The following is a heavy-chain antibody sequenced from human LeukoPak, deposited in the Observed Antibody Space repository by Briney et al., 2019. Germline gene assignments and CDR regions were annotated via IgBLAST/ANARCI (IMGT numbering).Heavy chain of an antibody. Sequence: KPSETLSLTCTVSGGSINSYFWSWVRQPPGKGLEWIGRIYTSGSTNYNPSLKSRVTMSVDTSKNQFSLKLSSVTAADTAVYYCARVGSSRSAAGTTNWFDPWGQGTLVTVSS. J-gene: IGHJ5*02. V-gene: IGHV4-4*07. CDR3: ARVGSSRSAAGTTNWFDP. CDR2: IYTSGST. D-gene: IGHD6-13*01. CDR1: GGSINSYF.